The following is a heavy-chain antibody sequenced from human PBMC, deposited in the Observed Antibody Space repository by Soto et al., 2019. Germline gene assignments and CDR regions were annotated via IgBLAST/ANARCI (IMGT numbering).Heavy chain of an antibody. J-gene: IGHJ5*02. CDR2: IYYSGST. Sequence: QVQLQESGPGLVKPSQTLSLTCTVSGGSISSGDYYWSWIRQPPGKGLEWIGYIYYSGSTYYNPSLKSRVTISVDTSKNQFSLKLSSVTAADTALYYCAREWGISVNWFDPWGQGTLVTVSS. V-gene: IGHV4-30-4*01. CDR3: AREWGISVNWFDP. CDR1: GGSISSGDYY. D-gene: IGHD3-3*02.